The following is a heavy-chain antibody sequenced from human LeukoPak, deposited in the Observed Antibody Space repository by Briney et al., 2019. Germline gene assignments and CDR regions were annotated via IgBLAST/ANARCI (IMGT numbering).Heavy chain of an antibody. J-gene: IGHJ4*02. CDR3: AREGKSGYYDSSGYYYLTVFDY. CDR1: GGSISSGDYY. D-gene: IGHD3-22*01. CDR2: IYYSGSS. Sequence: SETLSLTCTVSGGSISSGDYYWSWIRQPPGKGLEWIGYIYYSGSSYYNPSLKSRVTISVDTSKNQFSLKLSSVTAADTAVYYCAREGKSGYYDSSGYYYLTVFDYWGQGTLVTVSS. V-gene: IGHV4-30-4*08.